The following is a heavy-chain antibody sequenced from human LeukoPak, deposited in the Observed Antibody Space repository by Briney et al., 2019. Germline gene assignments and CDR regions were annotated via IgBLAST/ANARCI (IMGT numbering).Heavy chain of an antibody. CDR3: ARRSVYENFFDY. Sequence: PSETLSLTCAVSDGSLSTYSWGWIRQPPGRGLEWIGYTHSSGSTYYNPSLKSRVTISVGPSKNQFSLKLNSVTAADTALYYCARRSVYENFFDYWGQGTLVTVSS. CDR2: THSSGST. CDR1: DGSLSTYS. D-gene: IGHD5/OR15-5a*01. J-gene: IGHJ4*02. V-gene: IGHV4-4*09.